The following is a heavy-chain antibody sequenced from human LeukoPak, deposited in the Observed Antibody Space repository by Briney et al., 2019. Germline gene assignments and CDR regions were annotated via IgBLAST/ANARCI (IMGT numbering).Heavy chain of an antibody. CDR2: IRSEANSYAT. J-gene: IGHJ4*02. CDR1: GFTFSSYG. D-gene: IGHD1-1*01. Sequence: GGSLRLSCAASGFTFSSYGMHWVRQASGKGLEWVGRIRSEANSYATAYAASVKGRFTISRDDSKNTAYLQMSSLKTEDTAVYYCTSSTTEDGWGQGTLVTVSS. V-gene: IGHV3-73*01. CDR3: TSSTTEDG.